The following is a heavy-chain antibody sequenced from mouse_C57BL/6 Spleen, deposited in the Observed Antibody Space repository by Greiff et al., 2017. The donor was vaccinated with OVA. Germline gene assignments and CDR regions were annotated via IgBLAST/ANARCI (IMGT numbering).Heavy chain of an antibody. J-gene: IGHJ1*03. D-gene: IGHD2-4*01. CDR1: GYTFTSYW. V-gene: IGHV1-64*01. Sequence: VQLQQPGAELVKPGASVKLSCKASGYTFTSYWMHWVKQRPGQGLEWIGMIHPNSGSTNYNEKFKSKATLTVDKSSSTAYMQLSSLTSEDSAVYYCARRAYYDYAGYFDVWGTGTTVTVSS. CDR2: IHPNSGST. CDR3: ARRAYYDYAGYFDV.